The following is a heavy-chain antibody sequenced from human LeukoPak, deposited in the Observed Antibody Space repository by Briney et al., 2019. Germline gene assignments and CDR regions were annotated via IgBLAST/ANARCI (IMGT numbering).Heavy chain of an antibody. CDR3: AREYCSSTSCYFDY. J-gene: IGHJ4*02. CDR1: GFTFSSYS. CDR2: ISSSSSTI. Sequence: GSLRLSCAASGFTFSSYSMNWVRQAPGKGLEWVSYISSSSSTIYYADSVKGRFTISRDNAKNSLYLQMNSLRAEDTAVYYCAREYCSSTSCYFDYWGQGTLVTVSS. D-gene: IGHD2-2*01. V-gene: IGHV3-48*04.